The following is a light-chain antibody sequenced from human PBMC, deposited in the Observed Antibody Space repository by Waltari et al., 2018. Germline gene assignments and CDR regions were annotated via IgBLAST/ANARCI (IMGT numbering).Light chain of an antibody. J-gene: IGLJ3*02. CDR3: AAWDDSRSGWV. CDR2: RNN. CDR1: SSTIGSNY. Sequence: QSVLTQPPSVSGTPGQRVTLFCSGSSSTIGSNYVHWYQHLPGTAPKLLIYRNNRRPSGVPDRFSGSTAGTSASLAISGLRSEDEADYYCAAWDDSRSGWVFGGGPKLTVL. V-gene: IGLV1-47*01.